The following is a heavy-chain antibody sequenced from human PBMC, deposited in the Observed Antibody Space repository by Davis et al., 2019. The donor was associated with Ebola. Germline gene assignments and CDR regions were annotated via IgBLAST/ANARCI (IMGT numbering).Heavy chain of an antibody. V-gene: IGHV3-30*02. CDR2: IRYDGSNK. J-gene: IGHJ4*02. CDR1: GFTLSSSA. CDR3: ARVRRDYGFSSGYYKLEYYFDY. D-gene: IGHD3-3*01. Sequence: GGSLRLSCAASGFTLSSSAMHWVRQAPGKGLEWVAFIRYDGSNKFYADSVKGRFTISRDNAKNSLALQMNSLRAEDTAVYYCARVRRDYGFSSGYYKLEYYFDYWGQGTLVTVSS.